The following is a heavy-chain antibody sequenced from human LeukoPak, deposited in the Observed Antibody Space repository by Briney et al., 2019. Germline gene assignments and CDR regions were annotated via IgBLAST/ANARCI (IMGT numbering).Heavy chain of an antibody. CDR3: ARGQYCSTTTCYSARRYFDF. CDR2: INDSGST. Sequence: SETLSLTCAVSGGAFSNYFWTWIRQPPGKGLEWIAEINDSGSTNSNSSLRSRVAISLDTSKNQFSLGLTSVTAADTAVYYCARGQYCSTTTCYSARRYFDFRGQGTLVTVSS. J-gene: IGHJ4*02. V-gene: IGHV4-34*01. CDR1: GGAFSNYF. D-gene: IGHD2-2*01.